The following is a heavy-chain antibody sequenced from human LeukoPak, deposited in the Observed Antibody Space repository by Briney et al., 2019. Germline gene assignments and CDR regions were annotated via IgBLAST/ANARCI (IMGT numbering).Heavy chain of an antibody. D-gene: IGHD3-9*01. J-gene: IGHJ6*02. CDR1: GFTFSTYS. Sequence: GGSLRLSCAASGFTFSTYSMNWVRQAPGKGLEWVSAISYSSDYIYYADSVKGRFTISRDNAKNSLFLQMNSLRAEGTAIYYCARITLTGPYGMDVWGQGTTVTVSS. CDR3: ARITLTGPYGMDV. CDR2: ISYSSDYI. V-gene: IGHV3-21*01.